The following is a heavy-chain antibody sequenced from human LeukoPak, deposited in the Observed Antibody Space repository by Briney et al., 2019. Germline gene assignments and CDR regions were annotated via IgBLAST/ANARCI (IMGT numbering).Heavy chain of an antibody. J-gene: IGHJ5*02. V-gene: IGHV3-30*04. CDR2: ISYDGSNK. CDR3: ARDGRPGYSSSWDEYNWFDP. CDR1: GFTFSSYA. D-gene: IGHD6-13*01. Sequence: GGSLGLSCAASGFTFSSYAMHWVRQAPGKGLEWVAVISYDGSNKYYADSVKGRFTISRDNSKNTLYLQMNSLRAEDTAVYYCARDGRPGYSSSWDEYNWFDPWGQGTLVTVSS.